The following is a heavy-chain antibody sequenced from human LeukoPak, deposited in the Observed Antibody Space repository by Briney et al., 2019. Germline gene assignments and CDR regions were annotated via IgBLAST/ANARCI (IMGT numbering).Heavy chain of an antibody. Sequence: GRSLRLSCAASGFTFTTYAMNWVRQAPGKGLEWVAVTSSDGSHKYYADSVRGRFTISRDNSKNTLYLQMNSLRPEDTAVYYCARRSEDYWYFDPWGRGTLATVSS. CDR1: GFTFTTYA. CDR2: TSSDGSHK. J-gene: IGHJ2*01. CDR3: ARRSEDYWYFDP. V-gene: IGHV3-30*03.